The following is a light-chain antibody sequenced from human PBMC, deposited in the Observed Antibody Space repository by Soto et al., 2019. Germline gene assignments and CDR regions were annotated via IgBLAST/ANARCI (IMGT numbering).Light chain of an antibody. J-gene: IGLJ1*01. Sequence: QSALTQPPSASGSPGQSVTISCTGTKNDIGVYDFVSWYQHHPGKAPRLIIYEVVQRPSGVPDRFSGSKSGNTASLTVSRLQAADEADYFCKSYAGSNTYVFGSGTKVT. CDR1: KNDIGVYDF. CDR3: KSYAGSNTYV. V-gene: IGLV2-8*01. CDR2: EVV.